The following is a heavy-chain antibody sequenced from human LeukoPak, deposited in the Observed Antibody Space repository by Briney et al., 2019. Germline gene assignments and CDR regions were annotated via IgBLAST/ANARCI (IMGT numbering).Heavy chain of an antibody. D-gene: IGHD3-16*01. CDR1: GFAFSNFA. J-gene: IGHJ6*03. Sequence: GGSLRLPCAASGFAFSNFAMSWVRQAPGKGLEWVSAMSGSGDGTYYADSVKGRFTISRDNSKNTLYLQMNSLRAEDTAVYYCAKMMGQRLYDYCMDVWGKGTTVTVSS. CDR3: AKMMGQRLYDYCMDV. V-gene: IGHV3-23*01. CDR2: MSGSGDGT.